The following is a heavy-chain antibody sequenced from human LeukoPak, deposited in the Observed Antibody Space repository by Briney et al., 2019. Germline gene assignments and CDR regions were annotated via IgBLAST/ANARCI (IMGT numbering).Heavy chain of an antibody. Sequence: PGGSLRLSCVASGFSVRTNYMSWVRQAPGKGLEWVAVISYDGSNKYYADSVKGRFTISRDNSKNTLYLQMNSLRAEDTAVYYCAKGSLGAPLHYYYYYMDVWGKGTTVTVSS. J-gene: IGHJ6*03. V-gene: IGHV3-30*18. CDR3: AKGSLGAPLHYYYYYMDV. CDR2: ISYDGSNK. CDR1: GFSVRTNY.